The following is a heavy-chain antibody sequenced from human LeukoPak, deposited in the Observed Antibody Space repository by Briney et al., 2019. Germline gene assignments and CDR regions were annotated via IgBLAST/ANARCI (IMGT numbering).Heavy chain of an antibody. CDR3: ARGGRGYYGSGTLYMDV. D-gene: IGHD3-10*01. CDR1: GGSISSGDYY. J-gene: IGHJ6*03. Sequence: SETLSLTCTVSGGSISSGDYYWSWIRQPPGTGLEWIGYIYYSGSTYYNPSLKSRVTISVDTSKNQFSLKLSSVTAADTAVYYCARGGRGYYGSGTLYMDVWGKGTTVTVSS. CDR2: IYYSGST. V-gene: IGHV4-30-4*01.